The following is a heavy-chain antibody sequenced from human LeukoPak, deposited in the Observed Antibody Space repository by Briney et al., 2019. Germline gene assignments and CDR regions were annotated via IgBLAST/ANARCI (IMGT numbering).Heavy chain of an antibody. CDR3: ARDQWGYSSGYPREVGFDY. J-gene: IGHJ4*02. Sequence: GGSLRLSCAASGFSFSSNSMNWVRQAPGKGLEWVSSISSSSSYIYYVDSVKGRFTISRDNAKNSLYLQMNSLRAEDTALYYCARDQWGYSSGYPREVGFDYWGQGTLVTVSS. CDR2: ISSSSSYI. V-gene: IGHV3-21*04. D-gene: IGHD3-22*01. CDR1: GFSFSSNS.